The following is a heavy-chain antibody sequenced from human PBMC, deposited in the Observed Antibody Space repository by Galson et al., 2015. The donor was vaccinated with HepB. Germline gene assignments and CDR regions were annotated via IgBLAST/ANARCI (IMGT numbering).Heavy chain of an antibody. V-gene: IGHV1-2*04. CDR1: GYTFTGYH. J-gene: IGHJ3*02. D-gene: IGHD3-3*01. CDR3: ARGTDFWSGKDAFDI. CDR2: INPNSGGT. Sequence: SVKVSCKDSGYTFTGYHMHWVRQAPGQGLEWMGWINPNSGGTNYAQKFQGWVTMTRDTSISTAYMELSRLRSDDTAVYYCARGTDFWSGKDAFDIWGQGTMVTVSS.